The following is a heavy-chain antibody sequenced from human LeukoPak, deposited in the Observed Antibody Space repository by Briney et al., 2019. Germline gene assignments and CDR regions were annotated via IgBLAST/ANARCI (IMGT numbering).Heavy chain of an antibody. V-gene: IGHV1-2*07. Sequence: ASVKVSCKASGYTFTDYYIHWMRQAPGQGLEWMGWIIPDSGATNFIHEFQGRVTMTRDTSISTAYMELSRLRSDDTAVYYCARGGVVGLDAFDIWGQGTMVSVSS. J-gene: IGHJ3*02. CDR1: GYTFTDYY. CDR2: IIPDSGAT. D-gene: IGHD2-15*01. CDR3: ARGGVVGLDAFDI.